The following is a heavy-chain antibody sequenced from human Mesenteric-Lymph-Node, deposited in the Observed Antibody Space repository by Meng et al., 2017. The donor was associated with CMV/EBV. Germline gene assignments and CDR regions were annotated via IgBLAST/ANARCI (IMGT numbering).Heavy chain of an antibody. J-gene: IGHJ4*02. CDR1: GFTFSSYA. CDR2: IYSGGSST. Sequence: GESLKISCAASGFTFSSYAMSWVRQAPGKGLEWVSVIYSGGSSTYYADSVKGRFTISRDNSKNTLYLQMNSLRAEDTAVYYCARTSVEGTSYITIFGVVIIYFDYWGQGTLVTVSS. V-gene: IGHV3-23*03. CDR3: ARTSVEGTSYITIFGVVIIYFDY. D-gene: IGHD3-3*01.